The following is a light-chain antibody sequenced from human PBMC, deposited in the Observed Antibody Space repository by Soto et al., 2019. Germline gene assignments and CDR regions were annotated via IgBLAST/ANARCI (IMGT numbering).Light chain of an antibody. CDR1: QTVTNRY. V-gene: IGKV3-20*01. CDR2: GTS. CDR3: QQYASSIT. Sequence: EIVLTQSPGTLSLSPGERVTLSCRASQTVTNRYFAWYQHRRGQAPRLLIYGTSNRATGVHDRFSGSGSGTDFSLTIARLEPEDFAVYFCQQYASSITFGGGTKVQCK. J-gene: IGKJ4*01.